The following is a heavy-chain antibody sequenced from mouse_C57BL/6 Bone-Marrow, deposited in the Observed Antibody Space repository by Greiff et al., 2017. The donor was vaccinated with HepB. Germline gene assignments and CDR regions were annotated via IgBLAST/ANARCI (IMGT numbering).Heavy chain of an antibody. CDR3: ARGGSLRRRYAMDY. V-gene: IGHV1-26*01. Sequence: EVQLQQSGPELVKPGASVKISCKASGYTFTDYYMNWVKQSHGKSLEWIGDINPNNGGTSYNQKFKGKATLTVDKSSSTAYMELRSLTSEDSAVYYCARGGSLRRRYAMDYWGQGTSVTVAS. J-gene: IGHJ4*01. CDR2: INPNNGGT. D-gene: IGHD2-12*01. CDR1: GYTFTDYY.